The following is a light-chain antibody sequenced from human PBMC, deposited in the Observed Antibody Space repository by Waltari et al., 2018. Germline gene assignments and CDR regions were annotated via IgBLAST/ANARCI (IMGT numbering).Light chain of an antibody. Sequence: QPVLPQPTSLSASPGALVRLSSTLSRGIHVGTYSIFWYQQKPGSPPRYLLYDYSGSRHHQGSGVPSRFSGSKDASANAGLLLISGLQSEDEADYYCAIWHSSAVLFGGGSRLTVL. V-gene: IGLV5-39*01. CDR2: DYSGSRH. CDR3: AIWHSSAVL. J-gene: IGLJ2*01. CDR1: RGIHVGTYS.